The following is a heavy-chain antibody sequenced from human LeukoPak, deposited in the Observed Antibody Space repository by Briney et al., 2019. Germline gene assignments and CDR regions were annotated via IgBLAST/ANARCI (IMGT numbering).Heavy chain of an antibody. Sequence: PGGSLRLSCAASGFTFSSYAMSWVRQAPGKGLEWVSAISGSGGSTYYADSEKGRFTISRDNSKNTLYLQMNSLRAEDTAVHYCAKDLVLRFLEWLLGGQGTLVTVSS. V-gene: IGHV3-23*01. CDR3: AKDLVLRFLEWLL. D-gene: IGHD3-3*01. J-gene: IGHJ4*02. CDR2: ISGSGGST. CDR1: GFTFSSYA.